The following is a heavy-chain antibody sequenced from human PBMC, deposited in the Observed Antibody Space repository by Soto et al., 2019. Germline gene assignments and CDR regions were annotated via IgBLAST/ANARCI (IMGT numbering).Heavy chain of an antibody. CDR2: MNPNSGNT. CDR3: ARGRKYRGTTVTTHPLHGRLGGPVWYMDV. J-gene: IGHJ6*03. V-gene: IGHV1-8*01. D-gene: IGHD4-17*01. Sequence: ASVKVSCKASGYTFTSYDINWVRQATGQGLEWMGWMNPNSGNTGYAQKFQGRVTMTRNTSISTAYMELSSLRSEDTAVYYCARGRKYRGTTVTTHPLHGRLGGPVWYMDVWGKGTTVTVSS. CDR1: GYTFTSYD.